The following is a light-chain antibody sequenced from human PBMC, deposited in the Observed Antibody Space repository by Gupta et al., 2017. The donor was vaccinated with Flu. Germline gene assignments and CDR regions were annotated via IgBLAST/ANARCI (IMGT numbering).Light chain of an antibody. CDR2: DAS. CDR3: QQYDEHPFT. Sequence: DIQMTQSPSSLSASVGDRVNITCQASQDISLYLNWFQQKPGTAPKLLMFDASNLEGGVPSPFSGSGSGTDFTFTISNLRPEDFAIYYCQQYDEHPFTFGGGTKVDI. V-gene: IGKV1-33*01. CDR1: QDISLY. J-gene: IGKJ4*01.